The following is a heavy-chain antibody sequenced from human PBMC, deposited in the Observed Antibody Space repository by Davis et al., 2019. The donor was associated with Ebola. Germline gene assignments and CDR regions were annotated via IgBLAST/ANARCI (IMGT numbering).Heavy chain of an antibody. V-gene: IGHV4-4*02. J-gene: IGHJ4*02. D-gene: IGHD3-16*01. CDR3: ARADYTRYFDH. CDR2: IYHSGST. CDR1: GGSISSNNW. Sequence: SETLSLTCAVSGGSISSNNWWSWVRQPPGKGLEWIGEIYHSGSTNYNPSLESRVTISVDTSKNEFSLRLSSVTAADTAVYYCARADYTRYFDHWGQGTVVTVSP.